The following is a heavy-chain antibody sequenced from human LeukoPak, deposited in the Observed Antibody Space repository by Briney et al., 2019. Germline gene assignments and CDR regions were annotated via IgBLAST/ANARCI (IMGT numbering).Heavy chain of an antibody. CDR3: ARDGSYSSGWYFDY. J-gene: IGHJ4*02. V-gene: IGHV1-46*01. CDR2: INPGSGNT. CDR1: GHTFTRYY. D-gene: IGHD6-19*01. Sequence: ASVKVSCKASGHTFTRYYIHWVRQAPGQGLEWMGVINPGSGNTNYAQKFQDRVTMTRDTSTSTVYMELSSLRSEDTAVYYCARDGSYSSGWYFDYWGQGTLVIVSS.